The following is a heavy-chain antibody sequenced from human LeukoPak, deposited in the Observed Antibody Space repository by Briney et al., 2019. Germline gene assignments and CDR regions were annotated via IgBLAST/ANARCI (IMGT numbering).Heavy chain of an antibody. CDR2: ISYDGSNK. CDR1: GFTFSSYG. Sequence: GGSLRLSCAASGFTFSSYGMHWVRQAPGKGLEWVAVISYDGSNKFYADSVKGRFTISRDNSKNTLYLQMNSLRAEDTAVYYCARGYCSSTNCPKAYYFDYWGQGTLVTVAS. V-gene: IGHV3-30*03. D-gene: IGHD2-2*01. J-gene: IGHJ4*02. CDR3: ARGYCSSTNCPKAYYFDY.